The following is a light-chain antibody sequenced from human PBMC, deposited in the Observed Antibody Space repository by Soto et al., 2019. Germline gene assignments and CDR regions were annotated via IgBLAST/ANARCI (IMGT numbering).Light chain of an antibody. Sequence: QAVVTQEPSLTVSPGGTVTLTCASSTGAVTSGHYPNWFQQKPGQAPRTLIYSTSKKHSWTPARVSGSLLGGKAALTLSGVQHEDEAEYYCLLYYGGAQPAVFGGGTKLTVL. J-gene: IGLJ2*01. CDR3: LLYYGGAQPAV. CDR1: TGAVTSGHY. CDR2: STS. V-gene: IGLV7-43*01.